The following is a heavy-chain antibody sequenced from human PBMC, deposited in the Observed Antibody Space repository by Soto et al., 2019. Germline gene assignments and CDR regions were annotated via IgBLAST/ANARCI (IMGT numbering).Heavy chain of an antibody. Sequence: SETLSLTCTVSGGSISSYCLSWIRQPPGKGLEWIGYIYYSGSTNYNPSLKSRVTISVDTSKNQFSLKLSSVTAADTAVYYCARDGDSSSNGDWFDPRGQGTLVTVSS. D-gene: IGHD6-13*01. CDR2: IYYSGST. CDR1: GGSISSYC. J-gene: IGHJ5*02. CDR3: ARDGDSSSNGDWFDP. V-gene: IGHV4-59*01.